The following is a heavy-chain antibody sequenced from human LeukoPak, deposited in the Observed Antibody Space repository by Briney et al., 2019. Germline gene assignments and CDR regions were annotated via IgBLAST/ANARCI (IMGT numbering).Heavy chain of an antibody. CDR1: GFTFSPYT. CDR2: INTGGTTI. J-gene: IGHJ3*01. D-gene: IGHD6-6*01. Sequence: GGSLRLSCAASGFTFSPYTMHWFRQSPGRGLEWVSYINTGGTTIYYADSVKGRFTISRDNARSSVYLQMNSLRAEDTAVYYCASDASMCAFDVWGQGTMVTVSS. CDR3: ASDASMCAFDV. V-gene: IGHV3-48*01.